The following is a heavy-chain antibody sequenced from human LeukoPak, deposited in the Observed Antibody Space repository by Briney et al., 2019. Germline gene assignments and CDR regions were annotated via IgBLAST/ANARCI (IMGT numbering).Heavy chain of an antibody. CDR1: GFTFSSYS. CDR3: ARDTARRYCSSTSCYTFLSYFDY. D-gene: IGHD2-2*02. J-gene: IGHJ4*02. Sequence: GGSLRPSCAASGFTFSSYSMNWVRQAPGKGLEWVSYISSSSSTIYYADSVKGRFTISRDNAKNSLYLQMNSLRAEDTAVYYCARDTARRYCSSTSCYTFLSYFDYWGQGTLVTVSS. V-gene: IGHV3-48*04. CDR2: ISSSSSTI.